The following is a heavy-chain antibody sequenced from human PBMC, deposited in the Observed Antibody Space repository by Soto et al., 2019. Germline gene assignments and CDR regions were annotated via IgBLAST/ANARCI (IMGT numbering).Heavy chain of an antibody. CDR1: GGSISSYY. CDR3: ARGRGDTAMAWYY. Sequence: SETLSLTCTVSGGSISSYYWSWIRQPPGKGLEWIGYIYYSGSTKYNPSLKSRVTISVDTSKNQFSLKLNSVTAADTAVYYCARGRGDTAMAWYYWGQGTLVTVSS. D-gene: IGHD5-18*01. CDR2: IYYSGST. V-gene: IGHV4-59*01. J-gene: IGHJ4*02.